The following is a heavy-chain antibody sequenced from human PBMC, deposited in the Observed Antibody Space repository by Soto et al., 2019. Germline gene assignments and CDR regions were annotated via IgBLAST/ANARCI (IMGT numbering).Heavy chain of an antibody. J-gene: IGHJ3*02. CDR3: TRGEVWFDI. CDR1: GFTFSGSA. CDR2: IRSKTSNYAT. D-gene: IGHD3-16*01. V-gene: IGHV3-73*01. Sequence: EVQLVESGGGLVQPGGSLKLSCAASGFTFSGSAMHWVRQASGKGLEWVGRIRSKTSNYATAYAVSVKGRFTISRDDSKNTAYLQMNSLKTEDTAVYYCTRGEVWFDIWGQGTMVTVSS.